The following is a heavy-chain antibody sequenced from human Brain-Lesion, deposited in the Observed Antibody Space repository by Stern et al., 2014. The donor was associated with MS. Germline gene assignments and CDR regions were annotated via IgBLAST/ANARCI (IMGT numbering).Heavy chain of an antibody. Sequence: VQLVQSGAEVKKPGASVKVSCKASGYTFTGYSMHWVRQAPGHGLEWMGWINPKSGGTNYAQKFQGWVTMTRDTSINTAYMELSRLRSDDTAVYYCATYYYDSTGYNDFGGQGTLVTVSS. CDR3: ATYYYDSTGYNDF. D-gene: IGHD3-22*01. CDR1: GYTFTGYS. J-gene: IGHJ4*02. CDR2: INPKSGGT. V-gene: IGHV1-2*04.